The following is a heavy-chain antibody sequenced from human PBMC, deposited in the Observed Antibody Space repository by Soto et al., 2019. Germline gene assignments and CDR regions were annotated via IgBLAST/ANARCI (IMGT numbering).Heavy chain of an antibody. J-gene: IGHJ5*02. Sequence: QVQLVQSGAEVKKPGASVKVSCKASGYTFTSYGISWVRQAPGQGLEWMGWISAYNGNTNYAQKLQGRVTMTTDTPTSTAYMELRSLRSDDTAVYYCARDPPAGEATHEEWFDPWGQGTLVTVSS. CDR1: GYTFTSYG. D-gene: IGHD5-12*01. CDR3: ARDPPAGEATHEEWFDP. V-gene: IGHV1-18*01. CDR2: ISAYNGNT.